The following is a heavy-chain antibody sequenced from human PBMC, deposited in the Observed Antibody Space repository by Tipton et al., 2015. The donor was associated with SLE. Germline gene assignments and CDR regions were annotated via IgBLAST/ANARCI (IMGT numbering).Heavy chain of an antibody. J-gene: IGHJ6*03. CDR2: ISASGGST. CDR3: AKGEICSGGSCYSDYYYHMDV. Sequence: SLRLSCAASGFTFNRHAMNWVRQAPGKGLEWVSAISASGGSTFYADSVKGRFTISRDNSLNTLYLQMNSLRAEDTALYYCAKGEICSGGSCYSDYYYHMDVWGKGTTVTVSS. V-gene: IGHV3-23*01. CDR1: GFTFNRHA. D-gene: IGHD2-15*01.